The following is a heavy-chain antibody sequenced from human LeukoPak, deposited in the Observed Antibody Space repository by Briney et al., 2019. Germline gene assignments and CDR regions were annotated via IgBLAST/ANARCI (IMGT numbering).Heavy chain of an antibody. CDR3: AREGPHAFDI. Sequence: GGSLSLSCAVSGFTFSSYAMNWVRQAPGKGLGWVAVILYDGSNKYYADSVKGRFTIARDYSKNMLFLPMNSLTEEATGVYHCAREGPHAFDIWGQGTMLTVSS. CDR1: GFTFSSYA. J-gene: IGHJ3*02. V-gene: IGHV3-30-3*01. CDR2: ILYDGSNK.